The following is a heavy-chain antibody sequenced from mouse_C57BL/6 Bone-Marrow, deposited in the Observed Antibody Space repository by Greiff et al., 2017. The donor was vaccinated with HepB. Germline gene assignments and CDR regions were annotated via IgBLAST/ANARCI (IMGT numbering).Heavy chain of an antibody. J-gene: IGHJ3*01. D-gene: IGHD1-1*01. CDR2: INPNNGGT. Sequence: VQLQQSGPELVKPGASVKISCKASGYTFTDYYMNWVKQSHGKSLEWIGDINPNNGGTSYNQKFKGTATLTVDKSSSTAYMELRSLTSEDSAVYYCARRDYYCGSSYGFAYWGQGTLVTVSA. V-gene: IGHV1-26*01. CDR3: ARRDYYCGSSYGFAY. CDR1: GYTFTDYY.